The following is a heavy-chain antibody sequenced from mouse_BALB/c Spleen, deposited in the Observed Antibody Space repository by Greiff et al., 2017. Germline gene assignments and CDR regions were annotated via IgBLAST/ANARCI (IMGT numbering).Heavy chain of an antibody. Sequence: VQLKESGGDLVKPGGSLKLSCAASGFTFSSYGMSWVRQTPDKRLEWVATISSGGSYTYYPDSVKGRFTISRDNAKNTLYLQMSSLKSEDTAMYYCARPFITTAAYYYAMDYWGQGTSVTVSS. D-gene: IGHD1-2*01. CDR1: GFTFSSYG. V-gene: IGHV5-6*01. J-gene: IGHJ4*01. CDR3: ARPFITTAAYYYAMDY. CDR2: ISSGGSYT.